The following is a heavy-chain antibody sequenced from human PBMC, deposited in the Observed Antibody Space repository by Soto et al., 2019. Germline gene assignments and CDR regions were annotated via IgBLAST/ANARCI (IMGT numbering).Heavy chain of an antibody. J-gene: IGHJ6*02. CDR1: GYTFTSYY. CDR2: INPSGGST. Sequence: GASVKVSCKASGYTFTSYYMHWVRQAPGQGLEGMGIINPSGGSTSYAQKFQGRVTMTRDTSTSTIYMELSSLRSEDPAVYYCTGPYCSGGSCYSDDYSGMDVWGQGATVTVS. V-gene: IGHV1-46*01. CDR3: TGPYCSGGSCYSDDYSGMDV. D-gene: IGHD2-15*01.